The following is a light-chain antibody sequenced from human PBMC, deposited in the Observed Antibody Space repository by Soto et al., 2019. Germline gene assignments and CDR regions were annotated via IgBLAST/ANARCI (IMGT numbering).Light chain of an antibody. CDR2: INNDGSH. CDR1: SGHGRDA. CDR3: HAWGTGLEV. Sequence: QLVLTQSPSASASLGASVKLTCTLSSGHGRDAIAWHQQQADKGPRFLMKINNDGSHTKGDGIPDRFSGSSSGAERYLTISSLQSEDEADYYCHAWGTGLEVFGTGTKLTVL. V-gene: IGLV4-69*01. J-gene: IGLJ1*01.